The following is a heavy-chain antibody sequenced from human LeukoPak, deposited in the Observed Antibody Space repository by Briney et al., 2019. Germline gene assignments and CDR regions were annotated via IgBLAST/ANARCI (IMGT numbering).Heavy chain of an antibody. CDR1: GFTFSNYG. CDR2: IYSGGST. Sequence: TGGSLRLSCAASGFTFSNYGMHWVRQAPGKGLEWVSVIYSGGSTYYADSVKGRFTISRDNSKNTLYLQMNSLRAEDTAVYYCARDYAAVAPLGYWGQGTLVTVSS. V-gene: IGHV3-NL1*01. D-gene: IGHD6-19*01. J-gene: IGHJ4*02. CDR3: ARDYAAVAPLGY.